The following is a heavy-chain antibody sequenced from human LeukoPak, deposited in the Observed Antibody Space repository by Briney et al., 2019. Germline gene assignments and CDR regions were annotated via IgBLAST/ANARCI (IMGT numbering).Heavy chain of an antibody. V-gene: IGHV3-23*01. CDR2: ISGGTT. J-gene: IGHJ4*02. CDR1: GFTISTYG. D-gene: IGHD3-10*01. CDR3: GTSVYHSGNF. Sequence: GGSLRLSCAASGFTISTYGMSWVPQAPGKGLEWLSSISGGTTYYSDSVQGRFTISRHTSKNTVYLQMNILIAEDTAVYYYGTSVYHSGNFWGQGTLVTVSS.